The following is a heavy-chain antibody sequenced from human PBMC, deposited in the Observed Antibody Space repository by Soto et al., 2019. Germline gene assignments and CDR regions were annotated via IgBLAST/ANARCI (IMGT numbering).Heavy chain of an antibody. J-gene: IGHJ4*02. CDR2: IKTKTQGETT. V-gene: IGHV3-15*07. CDR1: GFTISGAW. D-gene: IGHD1-26*01. Sequence: EVQLVETGGGLVKHGGSLRLSCAASGFTISGAWMNWVRQAPGKGLEWVGRIKTKTQGETTDYAAPVKGRFTISRDDSENTLSLHMNSLKIEDTAVYYCTTGSVEGYWGQGTLVTVSS. CDR3: TTGSVEGY.